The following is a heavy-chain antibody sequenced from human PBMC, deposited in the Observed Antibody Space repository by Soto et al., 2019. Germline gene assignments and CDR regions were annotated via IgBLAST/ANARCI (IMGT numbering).Heavy chain of an antibody. Sequence: GESLKISCKGSGYSFTSYWIGWVRQMPGKGLEWMGIIYPGDSDTRYSPSFQGQVTISADKSISTAYLQWSSLKASDTAMYYCARFLWTGDSYGYWRERGEYFDYWGQGTLVTVSS. CDR1: GYSFTSYW. D-gene: IGHD5-18*01. J-gene: IGHJ4*02. V-gene: IGHV5-51*01. CDR2: IYPGDSDT. CDR3: ARFLWTGDSYGYWRERGEYFDY.